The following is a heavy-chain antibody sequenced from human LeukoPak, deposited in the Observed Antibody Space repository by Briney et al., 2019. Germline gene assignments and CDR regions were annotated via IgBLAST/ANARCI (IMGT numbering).Heavy chain of an antibody. CDR3: AKRSGAPNNFDF. D-gene: IGHD1-1*01. CDR1: GVNFDAHS. V-gene: IGHV3-43*02. CDR2: ISGDGSSK. Sequence: GGSLTLSCAASGVNFDAHSMHWVRQAPGKGLEWVSVISGDGSSKHYADSVKGRFTISRDNSDASLYLQMRGLRSEDTAVYYCAKRSGAPNNFDFWGQGALVTVSS. J-gene: IGHJ4*02.